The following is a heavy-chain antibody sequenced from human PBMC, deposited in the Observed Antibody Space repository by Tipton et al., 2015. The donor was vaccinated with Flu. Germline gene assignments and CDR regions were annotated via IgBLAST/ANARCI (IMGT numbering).Heavy chain of an antibody. Sequence: SLRLSCAASGFTVSSNYMSWVRQAPGKGLEWVSVIYSGGSTYYADSVKGRFTISRDNSKNTLYLQMNSLRAEDTAVYYCARDVPYYYDSSGYYDDAFDIWGQGTMVTVSS. CDR3: ARDVPYYYDSSGYYDDAFDI. D-gene: IGHD3-22*01. V-gene: IGHV3-53*01. CDR1: GFTVSSNY. J-gene: IGHJ3*02. CDR2: IYSGGST.